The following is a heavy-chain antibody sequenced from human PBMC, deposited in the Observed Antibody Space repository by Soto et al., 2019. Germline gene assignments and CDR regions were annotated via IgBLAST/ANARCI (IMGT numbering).Heavy chain of an antibody. CDR3: ARGEAARSYYYYYYGMDV. CDR2: IIPIFGTA. D-gene: IGHD6-6*01. Sequence: SVNVSCKSSGGTFSSYSISWVRQAPGQGLECMGGIIPIFGTANYAQKFQGRVTITADESTSTAYMELSSLRSEDTAVYYCARGEAARSYYYYYYGMDVWGQGTTVTV. V-gene: IGHV1-69*13. J-gene: IGHJ6*02. CDR1: GGTFSSYS.